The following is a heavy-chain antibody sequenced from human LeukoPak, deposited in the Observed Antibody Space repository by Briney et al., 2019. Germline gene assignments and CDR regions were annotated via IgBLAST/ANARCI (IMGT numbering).Heavy chain of an antibody. D-gene: IGHD3-3*01. J-gene: IGHJ4*02. Sequence: PGRSLRLAWAASGFTFSDHYMDWVRQAPGKGLEWVGRTRNIANSYTTGYAASVKGRFTISRDDSKNSLYLQMNSLKTEDTVVYYCAREGYDFWSGYYGIDYWGQGTLVTVSS. CDR3: AREGYDFWSGYYGIDY. V-gene: IGHV3-72*01. CDR1: GFTFSDHY. CDR2: TRNIANSYTT.